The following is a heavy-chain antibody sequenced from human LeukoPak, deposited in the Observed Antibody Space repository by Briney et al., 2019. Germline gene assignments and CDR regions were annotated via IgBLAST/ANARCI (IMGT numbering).Heavy chain of an antibody. CDR3: ARRPFDY. Sequence: SETLSLTCAVYGGSFSGYYWSWIRQPPGKGLEWIGEINHSGSTNYNPSLKSRVTISVDASKNQFSLKLSSVTAADTAVYYCARRPFDYWGQGTLVTVSS. D-gene: IGHD6-6*01. CDR1: GGSFSGYY. CDR2: INHSGST. J-gene: IGHJ4*02. V-gene: IGHV4-34*01.